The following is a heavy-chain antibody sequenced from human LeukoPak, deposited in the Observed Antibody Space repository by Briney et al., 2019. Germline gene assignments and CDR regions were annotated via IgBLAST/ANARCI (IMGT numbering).Heavy chain of an antibody. D-gene: IGHD3-3*01. CDR2: INWDGGST. J-gene: IGHJ4*02. CDR3: AKDSHGYYRHFDY. V-gene: IGHV3-43*01. CDR1: GFMFAEYT. Sequence: PGGSLRLSCAASGFMFAEYTMHWVRQTPGKGLEWVSLINWDGGSTYYADSVKGRFTISRDNSKNSLYLQMNSLRAEDTALYYCAKDSHGYYRHFDYWGQGTLVTVSS.